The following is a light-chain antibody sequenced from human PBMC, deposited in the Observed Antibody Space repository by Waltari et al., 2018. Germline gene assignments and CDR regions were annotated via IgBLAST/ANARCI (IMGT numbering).Light chain of an antibody. Sequence: QSALTQPASVSGSPGQSITISCTASSSNLASYTLVPWYQQHAGKPPKLIIYEGARRPSGVSNRFSGSKSGNTASLTISGLQAEDEADYYCCSYADNRVFGGGTKLTVL. CDR1: SSNLASYTL. CDR3: CSYADNRV. J-gene: IGLJ3*02. V-gene: IGLV2-23*01. CDR2: EGA.